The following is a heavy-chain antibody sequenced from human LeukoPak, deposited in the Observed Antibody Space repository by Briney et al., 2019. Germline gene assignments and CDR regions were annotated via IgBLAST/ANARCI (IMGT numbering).Heavy chain of an antibody. J-gene: IGHJ4*02. Sequence: AGGSLRLSCAASGFTFSSYGMSWVRQAPGKGLEWVSAISGSGGSTYYADSVKGRFTISRDNSKNTLYLQMNSLRAEDTAVYYCAKVGFCSSTSCYPYWGQGTLVTVSS. CDR3: AKVGFCSSTSCYPY. V-gene: IGHV3-23*01. CDR1: GFTFSSYG. D-gene: IGHD2-2*01. CDR2: ISGSGGST.